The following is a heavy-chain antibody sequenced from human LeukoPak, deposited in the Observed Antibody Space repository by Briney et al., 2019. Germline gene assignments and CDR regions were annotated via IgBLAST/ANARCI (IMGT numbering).Heavy chain of an antibody. CDR3: ATRDQSRTFLVPLDS. CDR2: THRSGDT. CDR1: GVSISSGNW. Sequence: SETLPLTCAVYGVSISSGNWWTWVRQPPGKGLEWIGETHRSGDTKYNPSLNGRVTISMDNSKNQLSLNLISVTAADTAMYYCATRDQSRTFLVPLDSWGQGTLVTVSS. D-gene: IGHD3-3*02. V-gene: IGHV4/OR15-8*02. J-gene: IGHJ4*02.